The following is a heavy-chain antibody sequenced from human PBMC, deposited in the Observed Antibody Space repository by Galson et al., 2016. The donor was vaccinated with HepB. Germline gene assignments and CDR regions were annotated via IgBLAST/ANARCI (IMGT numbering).Heavy chain of an antibody. Sequence: SLRLSCAASGFIFRDYKMSWVRQAPGKGLEWIAYITSSASTIYYADSVKGRFTISRDNAGDSVYLQMPSLRAEDTGVYYCARCGETACRNSTWFDPWGQGTLVAVSS. J-gene: IGHJ5*02. CDR3: ARCGETACRNSTWFDP. D-gene: IGHD2-21*01. CDR2: ITSSASTI. V-gene: IGHV3-48*03. CDR1: GFIFRDYK.